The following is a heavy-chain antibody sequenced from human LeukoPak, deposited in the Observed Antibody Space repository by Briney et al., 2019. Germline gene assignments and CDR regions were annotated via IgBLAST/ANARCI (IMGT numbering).Heavy chain of an antibody. CDR2: ISGSGGST. J-gene: IGHJ4*02. Sequence: TGGSLRLSCAASGFTFSGYCMHWVRQAPGKGLEWVSAISGSGGSTYYADSVKGRFTISRDNSRNTLYLQMNSLRAEETAVYYCAKGVRRSSDYSSPVDYWGQGTLVTVSS. V-gene: IGHV3-23*01. CDR3: AKGVRRSSDYSSPVDY. CDR1: GFTFSGYC. D-gene: IGHD3-22*01.